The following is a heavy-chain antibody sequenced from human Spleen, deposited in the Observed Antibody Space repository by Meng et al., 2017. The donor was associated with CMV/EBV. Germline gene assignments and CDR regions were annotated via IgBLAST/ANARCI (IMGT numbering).Heavy chain of an antibody. V-gene: IGHV3-21*01. CDR1: RFTFSSYS. Sequence: ETLSLTCAASRFTFSSYSMNWVRQAPGKGLEWVSSISSSSSYIYYADSVKGRFTISRDNAKNSLYLQMNSLRAEDTAVYYCARGPTWIQLWFNYYYYYGMDVWGQGTTVTVSS. J-gene: IGHJ6*02. CDR2: ISSSSSYI. D-gene: IGHD5-18*01. CDR3: ARGPTWIQLWFNYYYYYGMDV.